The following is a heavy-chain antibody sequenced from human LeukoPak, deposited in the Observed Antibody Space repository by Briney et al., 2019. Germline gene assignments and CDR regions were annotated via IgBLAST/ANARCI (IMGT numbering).Heavy chain of an antibody. CDR3: ARVQLGLLLWFGELYIDY. J-gene: IGHJ4*02. D-gene: IGHD3-10*01. V-gene: IGHV1-18*01. Sequence: SSVKVFCKASGYTFTSYGISWVRQAPGQGLEWMGWISAYNGNTNYAQKLQGRVTMTTDTSTSTAYMELRSLRSDDTAVYYCARVQLGLLLWFGELYIDYWGQGTLVTVSS. CDR2: ISAYNGNT. CDR1: GYTFTSYG.